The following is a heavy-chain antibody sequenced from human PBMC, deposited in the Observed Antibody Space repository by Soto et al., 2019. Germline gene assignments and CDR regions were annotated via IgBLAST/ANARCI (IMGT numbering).Heavy chain of an antibody. Sequence: GGSLRLSCAASGFTFSSYAMHWVRQAPGKGLEWVAVISYDGSNKYYADSVKGRFTISRDNSKNTLYLQMNSLRAEDTAVYYCARDPGQQLVLSESYFDYWGQGTLVTVSS. D-gene: IGHD6-13*01. J-gene: IGHJ4*02. V-gene: IGHV3-30-3*01. CDR1: GFTFSSYA. CDR3: ARDPGQQLVLSESYFDY. CDR2: ISYDGSNK.